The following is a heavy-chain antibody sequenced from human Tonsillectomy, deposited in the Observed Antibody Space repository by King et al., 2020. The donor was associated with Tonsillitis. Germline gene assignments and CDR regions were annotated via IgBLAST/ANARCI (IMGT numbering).Heavy chain of an antibody. V-gene: IGHV3-48*01. Sequence: VQLVESGGGLVQPGGSLRLSCVASGFIFSDYSMNWVRQAPGKGLEWISYISRSSGTLYYADSVKGRFTISRDNANNSLYLQVNSLRAEDTAIYYCAKGTGSYPGFDSFDYWGRGALVTVSS. D-gene: IGHD1-26*01. CDR1: GFIFSDYS. CDR3: AKGTGSYPGFDSFDY. CDR2: ISRSSGTL. J-gene: IGHJ4*02.